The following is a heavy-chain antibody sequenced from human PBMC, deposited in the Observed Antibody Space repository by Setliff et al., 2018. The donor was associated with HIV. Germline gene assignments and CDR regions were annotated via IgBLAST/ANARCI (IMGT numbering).Heavy chain of an antibody. CDR1: GGSISSHY. Sequence: SETLSLTCTVSGGSISSHYWSWIRQPPGKGLEWIGHIYTSGSTNYNPSLKSRVTISVDTSKNQFSLKLSSVTAADTAIYFCARQFRYPNRAVAGVDYWGQGTLVTVS. J-gene: IGHJ4*02. D-gene: IGHD6-19*01. V-gene: IGHV4-4*08. CDR2: IYTSGST. CDR3: ARQFRYPNRAVAGVDY.